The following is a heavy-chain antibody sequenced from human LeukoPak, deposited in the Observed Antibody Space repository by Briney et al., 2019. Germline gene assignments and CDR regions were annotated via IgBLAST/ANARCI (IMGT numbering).Heavy chain of an antibody. Sequence: GGSLRLSCAASGFTFSSYAMSWVRQAPGKGLEWVSAISGSGGSTYYADSVKGRFTISRDNSKNTLYLQMNSLRAEDTAVDYCAKAGQIRHGIVGATSAFDIWGQGTMVTVSS. D-gene: IGHD1-26*01. CDR2: ISGSGGST. V-gene: IGHV3-23*01. CDR1: GFTFSSYA. J-gene: IGHJ3*02. CDR3: AKAGQIRHGIVGATSAFDI.